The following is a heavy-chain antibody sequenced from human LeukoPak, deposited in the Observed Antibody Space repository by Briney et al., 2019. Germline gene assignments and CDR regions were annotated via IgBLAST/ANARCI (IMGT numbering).Heavy chain of an antibody. J-gene: IGHJ4*02. Sequence: GGSLRLSCAASGFTFSSYTMTWVRQAPGKGLEWVSAISGSGGSTYYADSVKGRFTISRDNAKNTLYLQMNSLRAEDTAVYYCVRDISGTGVYWGQGTLVSVSS. CDR3: VRDISGTGVY. D-gene: IGHD6-13*01. V-gene: IGHV3-23*01. CDR1: GFTFSSYT. CDR2: ISGSGGST.